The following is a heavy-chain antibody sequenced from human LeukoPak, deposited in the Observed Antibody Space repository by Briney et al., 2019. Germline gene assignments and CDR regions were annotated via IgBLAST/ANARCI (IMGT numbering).Heavy chain of an antibody. V-gene: IGHV1-2*02. D-gene: IGHD5-12*01. Sequence: GASVKVSCKASGYTFTDYYIHWVRQAPGQGLEWMAFVNPDSGDSYSALKFQGRVTMTRDTSITTASMELKWLTSDDTAVYYCATGVATAFTYWGQGTLLTVSS. J-gene: IGHJ4*02. CDR3: ATGVATAFTY. CDR1: GYTFTDYY. CDR2: VNPDSGDS.